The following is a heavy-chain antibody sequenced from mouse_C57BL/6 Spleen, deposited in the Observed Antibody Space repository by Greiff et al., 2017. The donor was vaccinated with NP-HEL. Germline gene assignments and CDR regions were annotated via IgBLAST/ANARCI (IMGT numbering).Heavy chain of an antibody. Sequence: QVQLQQPGAELVRPGSSVKLSCKASGYTFTSYWMHWVKQRPIQGLEWIGNIDPSDSETHYNQKFKDKATLTVDKSYSTVYMQLSSLTSEDSAVYYCARGEGAKRYFDVRGTGTTVTVSS. CDR3: ARGEGAKRYFDV. CDR2: IDPSDSET. CDR1: GYTFTSYW. D-gene: IGHD6-1*01. V-gene: IGHV1-52*01. J-gene: IGHJ1*03.